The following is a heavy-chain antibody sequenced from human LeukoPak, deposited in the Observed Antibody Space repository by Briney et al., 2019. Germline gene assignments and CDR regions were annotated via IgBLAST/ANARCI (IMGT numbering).Heavy chain of an antibody. J-gene: IGHJ4*02. CDR3: VRVFDY. V-gene: IGHV3-7*01. Sequence: GGSLRLSCAASGFTFSTYAMSWVRQAPGKGLEWVANIKQDGSEKYYVDSVEGRFTISRDNAKNSLYLQMNSLRAEDTAVYYCVRVFDYWGQGTLVTVSS. CDR2: IKQDGSEK. D-gene: IGHD3-10*01. CDR1: GFTFSTYA.